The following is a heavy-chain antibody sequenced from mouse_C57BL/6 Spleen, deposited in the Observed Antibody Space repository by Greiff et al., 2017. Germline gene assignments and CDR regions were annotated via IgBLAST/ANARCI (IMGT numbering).Heavy chain of an antibody. CDR3: ARLDPITTVVATSGAY. D-gene: IGHD1-1*01. J-gene: IGHJ3*01. Sequence: QVQLQQSGAELVMPGASVKLSCKASGYTFTSYWLHWVKQRPGQGLEWIGEIDPSDSYTNYTQKFKGQSTLTVDKSSSTAYMQLSSLTSEDSAVYYCARLDPITTVVATSGAYWGQGTLVTVSA. V-gene: IGHV1-69*01. CDR1: GYTFTSYW. CDR2: IDPSDSYT.